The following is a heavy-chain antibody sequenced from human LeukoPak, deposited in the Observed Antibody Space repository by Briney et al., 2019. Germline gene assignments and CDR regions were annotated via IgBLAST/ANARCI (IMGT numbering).Heavy chain of an antibody. CDR1: GYTFTSYF. Sequence: ASVKVSCKASGYTFTSYFMHWVRQAPGQGLEWMGIINPSRGSTNYAQKFQGRVSMTRDTSTSTVYMELSSLRSEDTAVYYCARGDHVRIYAESAFDIWGQGTMVSVSS. V-gene: IGHV1-46*01. CDR3: ARGDHVRIYAESAFDI. J-gene: IGHJ3*02. D-gene: IGHD5/OR15-5a*01. CDR2: INPSRGST.